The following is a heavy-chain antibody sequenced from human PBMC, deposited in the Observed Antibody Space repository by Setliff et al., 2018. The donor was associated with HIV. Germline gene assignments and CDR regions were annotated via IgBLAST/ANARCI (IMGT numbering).Heavy chain of an antibody. CDR3: ARGGTHYDFWSGYRLGYFDL. D-gene: IGHD3-3*01. J-gene: IGHJ2*01. Sequence: ASVKVSCKASGYSFADYAMNWVRQAPRPGLEWMGYINTNTGNPTYAQGFTGRFVFSFDTSVTTAYLQIAGLRTEDTAVYFCARGGTHYDFWSGYRLGYFDLWGRGTLVTVSS. CDR2: INTNTGNP. V-gene: IGHV7-4-1*01. CDR1: GYSFADYA.